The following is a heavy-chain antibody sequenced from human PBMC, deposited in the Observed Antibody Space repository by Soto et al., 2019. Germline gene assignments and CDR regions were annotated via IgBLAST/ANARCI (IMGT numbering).Heavy chain of an antibody. D-gene: IGHD3-10*01. V-gene: IGHV1-18*04. J-gene: IGHJ4*02. Sequence: ASVKVSCKASGYTFTSYGIRWVRQAPGQGLEWMGWISAYNGNTNYAQKLQGRVTMNTDTSTSTAYMELRSLRSDDTAVYYCARVVGTMVWGGIITWGYYFDYWGQGTLVTVSS. CDR3: ARVVGTMVWGGIITWGYYFDY. CDR1: GYTFTSYG. CDR2: ISAYNGNT.